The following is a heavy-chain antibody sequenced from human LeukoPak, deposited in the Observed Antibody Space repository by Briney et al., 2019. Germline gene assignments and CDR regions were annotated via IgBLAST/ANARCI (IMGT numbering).Heavy chain of an antibody. D-gene: IGHD3-10*01. J-gene: IGHJ6*02. Sequence: PGGSLRLSCAASGFTFSSYGMHWVRQAPGKGLEWVAVISYDGSNKYYADSVKGRFTISRDNSKNTLYLQMNSLRAEDTAVYYCAKSYYGSGGGGMDIWGQGTTVTVSS. V-gene: IGHV3-30*18. CDR3: AKSYYGSGGGGMDI. CDR1: GFTFSSYG. CDR2: ISYDGSNK.